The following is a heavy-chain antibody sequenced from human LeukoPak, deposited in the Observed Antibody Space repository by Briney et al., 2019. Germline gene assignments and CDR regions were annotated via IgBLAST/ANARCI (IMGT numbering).Heavy chain of an antibody. V-gene: IGHV3-23*01. CDR1: GFTFSSYA. CDR2: ISGSGGST. CDR3: AKSVDSSGWTSGKIDY. Sequence: GGSLRLSCAASGFTFSSYAMSWVRPAPGKGLEWVSAISGSGGSTYYADSVKGRFTISRDNSKNTLYLQMNSLRAEDTAVYYCAKSVDSSGWTSGKIDYWGQGTLVTVSS. D-gene: IGHD6-19*01. J-gene: IGHJ4*02.